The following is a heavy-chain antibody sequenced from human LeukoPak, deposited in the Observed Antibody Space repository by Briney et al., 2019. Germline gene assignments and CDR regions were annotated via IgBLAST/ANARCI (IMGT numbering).Heavy chain of an antibody. CDR2: ISGSGGST. CDR1: GFTFSSYA. Sequence: GGSLRLSCAASGFTFSSYAMSWVRQAPGKGLEWVSAISGSGGSTYCADSVKGRFTTSRDNSKNTLYLQMNSLRAEDTAVYYCAKDQGDYYGSGSSVDYWGQGTLVTVSS. V-gene: IGHV3-23*01. J-gene: IGHJ4*02. CDR3: AKDQGDYYGSGSSVDY. D-gene: IGHD3-10*01.